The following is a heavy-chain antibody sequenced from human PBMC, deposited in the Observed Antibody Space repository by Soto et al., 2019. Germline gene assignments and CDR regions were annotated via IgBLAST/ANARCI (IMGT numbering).Heavy chain of an antibody. CDR3: ARDKARLQLGGNYYSILDV. V-gene: IGHV1-69*12. CDR2: IMPVFPTP. CDR1: GGTFSTSA. Sequence: QVQLEQSGAEVKKPGSSVKVSCKASGGTFSTSAISWVRQAPGQGLEWMGGIMPVFPTPDYAQKFQGRVTSTADESTSTAYMELSGLRSDDTAVYYCARDKARLQLGGNYYSILDVWGQGTTVTVSS. J-gene: IGHJ6*02. D-gene: IGHD1-1*01.